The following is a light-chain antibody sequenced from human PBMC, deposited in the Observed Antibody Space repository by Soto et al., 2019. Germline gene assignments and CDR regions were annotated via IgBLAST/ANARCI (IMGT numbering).Light chain of an antibody. V-gene: IGKV3-11*01. J-gene: IGKJ3*01. Sequence: EVVLTQSPATLSLSPGEGATLSCRASQSIGNYLAWYQQKPGQAPRLLIYATSNSATGIPARFSGSGSGTDFTLTISSLEPEDFAFYYCQQRSSWPFTFGPGTKVDIK. CDR3: QQRSSWPFT. CDR1: QSIGNY. CDR2: ATS.